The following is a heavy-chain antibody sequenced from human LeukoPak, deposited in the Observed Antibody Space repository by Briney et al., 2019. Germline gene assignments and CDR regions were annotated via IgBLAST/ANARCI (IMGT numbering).Heavy chain of an antibody. J-gene: IGHJ4*02. CDR2: IYHSWGS. D-gene: IGHD5-12*01. CDR3: ARVTTSGYYYFDS. Sequence: SDTLSLPCTVSGYSLPSAYYWGWIRHPPAQRQEWIGSIYHSWGSYYNPSLNRQVTISVDTSKNQFSLKLNSVTAADTAVYYCARVTTSGYYYFDSWGQGTLVSVSS. CDR1: GYSLPSAYY. V-gene: IGHV4-38-2*02.